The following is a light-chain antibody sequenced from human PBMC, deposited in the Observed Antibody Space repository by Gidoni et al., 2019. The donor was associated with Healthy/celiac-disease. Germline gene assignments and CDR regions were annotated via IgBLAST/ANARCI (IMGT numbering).Light chain of an antibody. Sequence: DIVMTQSPDSLAVSLGERATINCKASQSVLYSSNNKHYLAWYQQKPGQPPKLLIYWASTRESGVPDRFSCSGSGTDFTLTVSSLQAEDVAVYYCHQYYSTPLLTFGGGTKVEIK. CDR2: WAS. CDR3: HQYYSTPLLT. V-gene: IGKV4-1*01. CDR1: QSVLYSSNNKHY. J-gene: IGKJ4*01.